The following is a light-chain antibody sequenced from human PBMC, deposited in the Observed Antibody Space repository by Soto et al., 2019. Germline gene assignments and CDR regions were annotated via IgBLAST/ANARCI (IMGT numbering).Light chain of an antibody. V-gene: IGKV3-20*01. CDR2: GAS. J-gene: IGKJ1*01. CDR3: QLYGGSPKT. Sequence: EIVLTQSPGTLSLSPGEGGTLSCRASQTVISNSLAWYQQKPDQPPRLLIHGASTRAPGIPERFSGSRSGTDFTLTISRLEPEDFAVYYCQLYGGSPKTFGQGTKVEIK. CDR1: QTVISNS.